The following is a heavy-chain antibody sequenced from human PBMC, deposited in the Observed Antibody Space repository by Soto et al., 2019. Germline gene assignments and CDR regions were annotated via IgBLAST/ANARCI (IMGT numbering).Heavy chain of an antibody. CDR2: IYYSGST. D-gene: IGHD3-10*01. Sequence: SETLSLTCTVSVGSISSYYGSWIRQPPGKGLEWIGYIYYSGSTNYNPSLKSRVTISVDTSKNQFSLKLSSVTAAGTAVYYCARDSYYYGSGRNYDAFDIWGQGTMVTVSS. J-gene: IGHJ3*02. CDR1: VGSISSYY. V-gene: IGHV4-59*01. CDR3: ARDSYYYGSGRNYDAFDI.